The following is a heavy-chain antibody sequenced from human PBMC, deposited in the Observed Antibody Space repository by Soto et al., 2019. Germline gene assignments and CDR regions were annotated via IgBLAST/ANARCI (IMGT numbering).Heavy chain of an antibody. CDR1: GDSVSCNLAA. D-gene: IGHD3-22*01. CDR2: TYYRSKWYS. J-gene: IGHJ5*02. V-gene: IGHV6-1*01. CDR3: DSSGQSAWFDP. Sequence: SQTRSLTCVISGDSVSCNLAAWSWIRQSPSRGLEWLGRTYYRSKWYSYYAQSVKSRITINPDTSKNQFSLHLSSVTPEDTAVYYYDSSGQSAWFDPWGQGTLVTVSS.